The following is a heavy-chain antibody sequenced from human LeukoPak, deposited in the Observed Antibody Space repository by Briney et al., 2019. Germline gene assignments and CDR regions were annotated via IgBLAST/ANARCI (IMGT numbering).Heavy chain of an antibody. CDR1: GFTFGSYA. CDR3: VRGRHYFDY. Sequence: GGSLRLSCAASGFTFGSYAMTWVRQAQGKGLDWVSAIVGSGYSTYYAASVKGRFTISRDNSKNTVYLQMDSLRAEDTAAYFCVRGRHYFDYWGQGALVTVSS. CDR2: IVGSGYST. V-gene: IGHV3-23*01. D-gene: IGHD5-24*01. J-gene: IGHJ4*02.